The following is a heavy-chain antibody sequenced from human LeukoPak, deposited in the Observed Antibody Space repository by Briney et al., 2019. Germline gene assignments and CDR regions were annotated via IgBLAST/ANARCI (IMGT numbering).Heavy chain of an antibody. CDR3: ARGRDRYSSSHFDY. CDR2: INHSGST. D-gene: IGHD6-13*01. Sequence: TSETLSLTCTVSGGSISYYYWSWIRQPPGKGLEWIGEINHSGSTNYNPSLKSRVTISVDTSKNQFSVKLSSVTAADTAVYYCARGRDRYSSSHFDYWGQGTLVTVSS. J-gene: IGHJ4*02. V-gene: IGHV4-34*01. CDR1: GGSISYYY.